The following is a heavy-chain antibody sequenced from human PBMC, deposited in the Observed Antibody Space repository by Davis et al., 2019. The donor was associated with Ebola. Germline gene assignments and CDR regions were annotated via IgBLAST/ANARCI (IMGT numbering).Heavy chain of an antibody. CDR1: GYTFTGYY. J-gene: IGHJ5*02. V-gene: IGHV1-2*06. CDR3: ARVLGYCSGGSCYLFNWFDP. CDR2: INPNSGDT. Sequence: ASVKVSCKASGYTFTGYYMHWVRQAPGQGLEWMGRINPNSGDTNYTQKFQGRVTMTRDTSISTAYMELSRLRSDDTAVYYCARVLGYCSGGSCYLFNWFDPWGQGTLVTVSS. D-gene: IGHD2-15*01.